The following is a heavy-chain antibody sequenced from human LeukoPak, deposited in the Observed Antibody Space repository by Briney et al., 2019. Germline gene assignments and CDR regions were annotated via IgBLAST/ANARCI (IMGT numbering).Heavy chain of an antibody. J-gene: IGHJ5*02. D-gene: IGHD6-6*01. V-gene: IGHV4-34*01. Sequence: KPSETLSLTCAVHGASFSSYCWSWVRQTPGKGLEWVGAVNRVGNTIYNPSIKRRGSISIDTPTTQFYLRLPSVTLADTAVYFCARQRVVRDYSWFDPWAREPRSPPPQ. CDR1: GASFSSYC. CDR3: ARQRVVRDYSWFDP. CDR2: VNRVGNT.